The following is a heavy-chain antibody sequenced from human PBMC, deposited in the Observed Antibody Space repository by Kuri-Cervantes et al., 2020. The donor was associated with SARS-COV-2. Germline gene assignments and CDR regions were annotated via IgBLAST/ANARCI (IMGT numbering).Heavy chain of an antibody. J-gene: IGHJ4*02. CDR2: IYTSGST. CDR3: ARSGRLYYDFWSGYYYYFDY. CDR1: GGSISSYY. V-gene: IGHV4-4*07. D-gene: IGHD3-3*01. Sequence: SETLSLTCTVSGGSISSYYWSWIRQLAGKGLEWIGRIYTSGSTNYNPSLKSRVTMSVDTSKNQFSLKLSSVTAADTAVYYCARSGRLYYDFWSGYYYYFDYWGQGTLVTVSS.